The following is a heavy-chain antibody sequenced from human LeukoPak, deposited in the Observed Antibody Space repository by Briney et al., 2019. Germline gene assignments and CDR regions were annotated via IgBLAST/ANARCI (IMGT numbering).Heavy chain of an antibody. V-gene: IGHV3-11*01. J-gene: IGHJ4*02. CDR1: GFTFSDYY. CDR3: ARDGQQLVGGIDY. Sequence: PGGSLRLSWGASGFTFSDYYMSWIRQAPGKGLEWVSYIRSSGSTIYYADSVKGRFTISRDNAKNSLYLQMNSLRAEDPAVYYCARDGQQLVGGIDYWGQGTLVTVSS. D-gene: IGHD6-13*01. CDR2: IRSSGSTI.